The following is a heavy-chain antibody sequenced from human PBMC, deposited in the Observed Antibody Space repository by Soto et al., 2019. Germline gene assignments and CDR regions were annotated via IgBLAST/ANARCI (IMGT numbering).Heavy chain of an antibody. J-gene: IGHJ6*02. CDR2: INHSGST. V-gene: IGHV4-34*01. Sequence: PSETLSLTCAVYGGSFSGYYWSWIRQPPGKGLEWIGEINHSGSTNYNPSLKSRVTISVDTSKNQFSLKLSSVTAADTAVYYCARRVVVEDIVVVPAATDYYYGMDVWGQGTTVTVSS. CDR3: ARRVVVEDIVVVPAATDYYYGMDV. D-gene: IGHD2-2*01. CDR1: GGSFSGYY.